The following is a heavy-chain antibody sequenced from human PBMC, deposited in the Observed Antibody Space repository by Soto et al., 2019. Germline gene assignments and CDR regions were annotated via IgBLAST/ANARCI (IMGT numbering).Heavy chain of an antibody. CDR3: ARSGYSSSWYRLYYHYGLAV. CDR2: INSDGSST. CDR1: GFTFSSYW. D-gene: IGHD6-13*01. Sequence: GGSLRLSCAASGFTFSSYWMHWVRQAPGKGLVWVSRINSDGSSTSYADSVKGRFTISRDNAKNTLYLQMNSLRAEDTAVYYCARSGYSSSWYRLYYHYGLAVWGQGTTVTVSS. V-gene: IGHV3-74*01. J-gene: IGHJ6*02.